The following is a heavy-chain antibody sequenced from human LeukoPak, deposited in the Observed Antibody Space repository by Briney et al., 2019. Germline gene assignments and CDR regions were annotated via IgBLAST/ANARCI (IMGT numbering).Heavy chain of an antibody. CDR3: ATGSRGYDIFDY. Sequence: GASVKVSCKVSGYTLTELSMHWVRQAPGKGVEWMGGFDPEDGETIYAQKFQGRVTMTEDTSTDTAYMELSSLRSEDTAVYYCATGSRGYDIFDYWGQGTLVTVSS. D-gene: IGHD5-12*01. CDR2: FDPEDGET. J-gene: IGHJ4*02. CDR1: GYTLTELS. V-gene: IGHV1-24*01.